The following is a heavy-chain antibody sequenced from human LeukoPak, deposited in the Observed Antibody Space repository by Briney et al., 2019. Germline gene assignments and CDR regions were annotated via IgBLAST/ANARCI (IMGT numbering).Heavy chain of an antibody. CDR3: ARVRLNYDSPGLKYYFDY. Sequence: GGSLRLSCAASGFTFTNYGVSWVRQAPGKGLEWVSVISGSGGNRNYGDAVKGRFTISRDNSNNNTMYLQMNSLRAEDTAVYYCARVRLNYDSPGLKYYFDYWGQGTLVTVSS. CDR2: ISGSGGNR. CDR1: GFTFTNYG. J-gene: IGHJ4*02. V-gene: IGHV3-23*01. D-gene: IGHD3-22*01.